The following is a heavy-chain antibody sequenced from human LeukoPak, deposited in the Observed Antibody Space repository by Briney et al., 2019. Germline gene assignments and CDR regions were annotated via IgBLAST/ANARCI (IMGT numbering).Heavy chain of an antibody. CDR1: GGSTRYYY. J-gene: IGHJ4*02. CDR2: IYYNGST. V-gene: IGHV4-59*01. Sequence: SETLSLTCTVSGGSTRYYYWSWIRQSPGKGLEWIGYIYYNGSTNYNPSLKSRVTISVDMSKNQFSLKMSSVTAADTAVYYCARKGGLFDYWGQGRLVTVSS. CDR3: ARKGGLFDY. D-gene: IGHD2-15*01.